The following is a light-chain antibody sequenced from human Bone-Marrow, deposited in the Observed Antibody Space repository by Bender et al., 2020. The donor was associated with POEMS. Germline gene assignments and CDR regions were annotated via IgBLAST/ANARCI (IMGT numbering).Light chain of an antibody. CDR2: EDS. V-gene: IGLV2-14*02. CDR3: TSYTTSITLYV. CDR1: SSDVGGYNL. J-gene: IGLJ1*01. Sequence: QSALTQPASVSGSPGQSITISCTGTSSDVGGYNLVSWYQQHPGKAPKLMIFEDSERPSGVSDRFSGSKSGNTASLTVSGLQADDEADYYCTSYTTSITLYVFGTGTKVTVL.